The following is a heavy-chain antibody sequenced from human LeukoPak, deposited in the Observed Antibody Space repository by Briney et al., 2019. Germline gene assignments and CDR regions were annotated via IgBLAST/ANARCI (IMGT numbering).Heavy chain of an antibody. Sequence: GGSLRLSCAASGFTFSSYAMSWVRQAPGKGLEWVSVISFSAGSTYFADSVKGRFTISRDNSKNTLYLQMNSLRAEDTAVYYCAKGYSSNYYYYYYMDVWGKGTTVTVSS. CDR3: AKGYSSNYYYYYYMDV. V-gene: IGHV3-23*01. D-gene: IGHD6-13*01. CDR1: GFTFSSYA. J-gene: IGHJ6*03. CDR2: ISFSAGST.